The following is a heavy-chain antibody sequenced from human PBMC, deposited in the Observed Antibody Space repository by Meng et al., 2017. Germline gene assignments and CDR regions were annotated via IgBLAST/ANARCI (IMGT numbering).Heavy chain of an antibody. Sequence: GESLKISCAAPGFTFSDYVLHWVRQAPGKGLEWVAAISNNGISKYSADSVKGRFTISRDNSKNTLYLQMNSLRGDDTAIYYCAREIEPRLTVIIQNCYYGLAVWGLGTTVTVSS. V-gene: IGHV3-30*04. CDR2: ISNNGISK. D-gene: IGHD4-17*01. CDR3: AREIEPRLTVIIQNCYYGLAV. J-gene: IGHJ6*02. CDR1: GFTFSDYV.